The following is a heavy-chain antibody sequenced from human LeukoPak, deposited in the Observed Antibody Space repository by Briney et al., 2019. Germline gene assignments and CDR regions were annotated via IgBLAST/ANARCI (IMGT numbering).Heavy chain of an antibody. CDR3: ARDRYGGVIDS. Sequence: SETLSLTCTVSGGSINTYFWTWIRQPAGKGLQWIGRIYPSGSTNYSPSLKSRLTMSVDTSNNQFSLKLSSVTAADTAVYYCARDRYGGVIDSWGQGTLVSVSS. CDR2: IYPSGST. J-gene: IGHJ4*02. D-gene: IGHD1-1*01. V-gene: IGHV4-4*07. CDR1: GGSINTYF.